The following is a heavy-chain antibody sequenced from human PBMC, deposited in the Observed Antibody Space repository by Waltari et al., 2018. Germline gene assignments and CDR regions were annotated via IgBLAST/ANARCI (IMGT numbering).Heavy chain of an antibody. CDR2: INTDGSIT. J-gene: IGHJ5*02. Sequence: EVQLVESGGDLVQPGGSLRLSCAASGITFSSYWMHWVRQAPGPGLVWVSRINTDGSITIYADSVRGRFTISRDNAKNTLYLQMNSLRVDDSAVYYCTRGVAEGFDPWGQGTLVTVSS. D-gene: IGHD2-15*01. V-gene: IGHV3-74*01. CDR1: GITFSSYW. CDR3: TRGVAEGFDP.